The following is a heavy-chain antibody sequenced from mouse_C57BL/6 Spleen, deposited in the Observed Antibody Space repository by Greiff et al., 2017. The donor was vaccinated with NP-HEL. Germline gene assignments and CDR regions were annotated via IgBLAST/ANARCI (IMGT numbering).Heavy chain of an antibody. CDR3: ASYEGFAY. D-gene: IGHD2-3*01. Sequence: QVHLVESGPGLVQPSQSLSITCTVSGFSLTSYGVHWVRQSPGKGLEWLGVIWSGGSTDYNAAFISRLSISKDKYKGQIFFKMDGLQADDTAIYYCASYEGFAYWGQGTLVTVSA. CDR2: IWSGGST. V-gene: IGHV2-2*01. CDR1: GFSLTSYG. J-gene: IGHJ3*01.